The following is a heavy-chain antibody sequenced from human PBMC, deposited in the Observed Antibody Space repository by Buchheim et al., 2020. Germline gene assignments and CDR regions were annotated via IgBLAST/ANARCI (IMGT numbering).Heavy chain of an antibody. CDR2: IYTSGST. CDR3: AREVRDCSSTSCVYYYYYGMDV. Sequence: QVQLQESGPGLVKPSQTLSLTCTVSGGSISSGSYYWSWIRQPAGKGLEWIGRIYTSGSTNYNPSLKSRVTISVGTSKNQFSLKLSSVTAADTAVYYCAREVRDCSSTSCVYYYYYGMDVWGQGTT. J-gene: IGHJ6*02. D-gene: IGHD2-2*01. V-gene: IGHV4-61*02. CDR1: GGSISSGSYY.